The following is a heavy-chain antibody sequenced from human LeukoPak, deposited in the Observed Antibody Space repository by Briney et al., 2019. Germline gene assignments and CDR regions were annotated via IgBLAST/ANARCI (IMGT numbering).Heavy chain of an antibody. CDR3: ARDRPRYNWNLNWFDP. D-gene: IGHD1-1*01. V-gene: IGHV1-18*01. Sequence: ASVKVSCKASGYTFTSYGISWVRQAPGQGLEWMGWISAYNGNTNYAQKLQGRVTMTTDTSTSTAYMELRSLRSDGTAVYYCARDRPRYNWNLNWFDPWGQEPWSPSPQ. J-gene: IGHJ5*02. CDR2: ISAYNGNT. CDR1: GYTFTSYG.